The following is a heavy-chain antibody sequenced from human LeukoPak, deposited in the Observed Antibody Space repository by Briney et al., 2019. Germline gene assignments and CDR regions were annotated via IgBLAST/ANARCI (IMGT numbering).Heavy chain of an antibody. CDR3: AKDRQYGDYGGGDFFDS. D-gene: IGHD4-17*01. V-gene: IGHV3-43D*03. CDR1: GFAFDDYA. J-gene: IGHJ4*02. CDR2: FNWVGDTS. Sequence: AGGSLRLSCAASGFAFDDYAMHWVRQAPGKGLQWITSFNWVGDTSSYADSVKGRFTVSRDNTEGSLYLQMDSLRSEDTALYYCAKDRQYGDYGGGDFFDSWGQGTLVTVSS.